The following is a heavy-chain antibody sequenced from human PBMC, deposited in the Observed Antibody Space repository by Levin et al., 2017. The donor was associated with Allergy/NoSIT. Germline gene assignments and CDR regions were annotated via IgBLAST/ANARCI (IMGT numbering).Heavy chain of an antibody. V-gene: IGHV4-31*03. J-gene: IGHJ2*01. Sequence: SQTLSLTCTVSGGSIRSGGYYWSWIRQHPGKGLEWIGYIYYSGSTYYNPSLKSRVTISVDTSKNQFSLKLSSVTAADTAVYYCARDGGLTTVVTYYWYFDLWGRGTLVTVSS. CDR3: ARDGGLTTVVTYYWYFDL. CDR1: GGSIRSGGYY. CDR2: IYYSGST. D-gene: IGHD4-23*01.